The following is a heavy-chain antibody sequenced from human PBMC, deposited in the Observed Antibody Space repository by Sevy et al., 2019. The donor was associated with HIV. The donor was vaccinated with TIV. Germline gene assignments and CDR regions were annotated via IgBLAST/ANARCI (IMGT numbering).Heavy chain of an antibody. CDR1: GGSVSSGTYY. CDR2: IYKTGST. J-gene: IGHJ6*03. CDR3: ARVPRGQLWYSGSLGGYYYHMDV. V-gene: IGHV4-61*01. Sequence: SETLSLSCSVSGGSVSSGTYYWSWIRQPPGKGLEWIGHIYKTGSTNYKLSLQSRVTISVDTSRNQFSLRLRSVTAADTGVYYCARVPRGQLWYSGSLGGYYYHMDVWGKGTTVTVSS. D-gene: IGHD3-16*01.